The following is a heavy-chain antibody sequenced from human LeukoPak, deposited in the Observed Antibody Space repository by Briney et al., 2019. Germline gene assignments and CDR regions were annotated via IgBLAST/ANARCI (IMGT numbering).Heavy chain of an antibody. D-gene: IGHD3-3*01. J-gene: IGHJ4*02. CDR2: IYPGDSDT. CDR3: ARGSQGDFWSGYYLDY. Sequence: GESLKISCKGSGYSFTSYWIGWVRQMPGKGLEWMGIIYPGDSDTRYSPSFQGQVTISADKSISTAYLQWSSLKASDTAMYYCARGSQGDFWSGYYLDYWGQGTLVTVSS. V-gene: IGHV5-51*01. CDR1: GYSFTSYW.